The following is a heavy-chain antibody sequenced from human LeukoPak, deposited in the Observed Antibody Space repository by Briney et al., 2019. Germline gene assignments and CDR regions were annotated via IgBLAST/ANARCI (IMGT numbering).Heavy chain of an antibody. Sequence: PGGSLRLSCAASGFTFSSYAMHWVRQAPGKGLEWVAVISYDGSNKYYADSVKGRFTISRDNSKNTLYLQMNSLRAEDTALYYCATEIIRRYNGSRQDGMDVWGQGTTVTVSS. V-gene: IGHV3-30-3*01. J-gene: IGHJ6*02. CDR3: ATEIIRRYNGSRQDGMDV. D-gene: IGHD1-26*01. CDR2: ISYDGSNK. CDR1: GFTFSSYA.